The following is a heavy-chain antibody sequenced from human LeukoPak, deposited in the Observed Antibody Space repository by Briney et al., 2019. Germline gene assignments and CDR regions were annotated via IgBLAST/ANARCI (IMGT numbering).Heavy chain of an antibody. CDR1: GFTFSSYA. V-gene: IGHV3-23*01. D-gene: IGHD2-2*02. CDR3: AKDQRRGYCSSTSCYIDY. Sequence: GGSLRLSCAASGFTFSSYAMTWVRQAPGKGLEWVSAISGSADSTYYADSVKGRFTISRDNSKNTLYLQMNSLRAEDTAVYYCAKDQRRGYCSSTSCYIDYWGRGTLVTVSS. J-gene: IGHJ4*02. CDR2: ISGSADST.